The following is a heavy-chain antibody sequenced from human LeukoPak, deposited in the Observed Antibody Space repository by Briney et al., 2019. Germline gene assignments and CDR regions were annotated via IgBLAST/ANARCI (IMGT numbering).Heavy chain of an antibody. CDR1: GFTFSSYS. J-gene: IGHJ4*02. CDR2: IKQDGSEK. Sequence: PGGSLRLSCAASGFTFSSYSMSWVRQAPGKGLEWVANIKQDGSEKYYVDSVKGRFTISRDNAKNSLYLQMNSLRAEDTAVYYCARDLVGGYSYGPKLPLFDYWGQGTLVTVSS. D-gene: IGHD5-18*01. CDR3: ARDLVGGYSYGPKLPLFDY. V-gene: IGHV3-7*01.